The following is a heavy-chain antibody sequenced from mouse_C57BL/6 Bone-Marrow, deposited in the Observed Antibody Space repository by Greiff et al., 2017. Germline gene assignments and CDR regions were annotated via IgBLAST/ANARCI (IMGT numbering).Heavy chain of an antibody. CDR1: GYAFTNYL. V-gene: IGHV1-54*01. J-gene: IGHJ4*01. D-gene: IGHD1-1*01. CDR2: INPGSGGP. CDR3: ARGVLRGDY. Sequence: QVQLKESGAELVRPGTSVTVSCKASGYAFTNYLIEWVKQRPGQGLEWIGVINPGSGGPNYNEKFKGKATLTADKSSSTAYMQLSSLTSEDSAVYFCARGVLRGDYWGQGTSVTVSS.